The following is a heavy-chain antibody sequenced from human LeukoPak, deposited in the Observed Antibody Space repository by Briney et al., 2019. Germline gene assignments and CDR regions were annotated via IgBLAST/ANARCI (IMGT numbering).Heavy chain of an antibody. J-gene: IGHJ6*03. Sequence: PGGSLRLSCAASGFTFSSYAMSWVRQAPGKGLEWGSPISGSVGSTYYADSVKGRFTISRDNSKNTLYLQMNTRRAADTALYYLAKKRGYYYYYMAVWGKGTHVTVSS. CDR3: AKKRGYYYYYMAV. V-gene: IGHV3-23*01. CDR1: GFTFSSYA. CDR2: ISGSVGST.